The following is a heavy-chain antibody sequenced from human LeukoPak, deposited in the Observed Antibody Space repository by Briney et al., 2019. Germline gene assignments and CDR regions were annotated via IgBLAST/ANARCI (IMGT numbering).Heavy chain of an antibody. CDR3: ARAPGTTFDY. J-gene: IGHJ4*01. CDR2: IYYSGST. CDR1: GGSISSGSYY. Sequence: SETLSLTCTVSGGSISSGSYYWGWIRQPPGKGLEWIGSIYYSGSTYYNPSLKSRVTISVDTSKNQFSLKLTSVTAADTAVYYCARAPGTTFDYWGHGNMVTVSS. D-gene: IGHD4-17*01. V-gene: IGHV4-39*01.